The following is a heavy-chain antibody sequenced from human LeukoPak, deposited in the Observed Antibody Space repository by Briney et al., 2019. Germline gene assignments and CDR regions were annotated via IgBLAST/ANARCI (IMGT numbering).Heavy chain of an antibody. CDR1: GFTFSSYA. CDR2: ISGSGGST. D-gene: IGHD3-22*01. Sequence: GGSLRLSCAASGFTFSSYAMSWVRQAPGKGLEWVSAISGSGGSTYYADSVKGRFTISRDNSKNTLYLQMNSLRAEDTAVYYCAKDLPRTYYDSSGYSFDHWGQGTLVTVSS. CDR3: AKDLPRTYYDSSGYSFDH. J-gene: IGHJ4*02. V-gene: IGHV3-23*01.